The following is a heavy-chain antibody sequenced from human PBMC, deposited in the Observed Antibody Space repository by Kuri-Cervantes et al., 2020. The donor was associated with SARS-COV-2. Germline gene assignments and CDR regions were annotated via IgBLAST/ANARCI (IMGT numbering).Heavy chain of an antibody. CDR1: GFSFSTYA. J-gene: IGHJ4*02. D-gene: IGHD2-21*02. CDR2: ISSSSSTI. Sequence: GESLKISCAASGFSFSTYAMHWVRQAPGKGLEWVSYISSSSSTIYYADPVKGRFTISRDNAKNSLYLQMNSLRAEDTAVYYCARDKWPIVVVTCYFDYWGQGTLVTVSS. CDR3: ARDKWPIVVVTCYFDY. V-gene: IGHV3-48*01.